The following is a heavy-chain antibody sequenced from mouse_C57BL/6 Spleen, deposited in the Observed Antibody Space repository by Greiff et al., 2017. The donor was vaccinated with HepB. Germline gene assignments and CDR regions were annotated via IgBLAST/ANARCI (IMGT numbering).Heavy chain of an antibody. CDR2: INPNNGGT. D-gene: IGHD3-3*01. V-gene: IGHV1-26*01. Sequence: EVQLQQSGPELVKPGASVKISCKASGYTFTDYYMNWVKQSHGKSLEWIGDINPNNGGTSYNQKFKGKATLTVDKSSSTAYMELRSLTSEDSAVYCCARGGFRAWFAYWGQGTLVTVSA. CDR1: GYTFTDYY. CDR3: ARGGFRAWFAY. J-gene: IGHJ3*01.